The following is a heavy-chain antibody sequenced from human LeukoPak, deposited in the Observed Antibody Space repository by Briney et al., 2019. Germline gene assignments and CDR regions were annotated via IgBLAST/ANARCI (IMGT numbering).Heavy chain of an antibody. CDR1: GGSFSGYY. D-gene: IGHD2-2*01. J-gene: IGHJ6*03. CDR2: INHSGST. V-gene: IGHV4-34*01. Sequence: SETLSLTWAVYGGSFSGYYWSWIRQPPGKGLEWIGEINHSGSTNYSPSLKSRVTMSVDTSKNQFSLKLSSVTAADTAVYYCARERLGYCSSTSCPSYYYYYMDVWGKGTTVTVSS. CDR3: ARERLGYCSSTSCPSYYYYYMDV.